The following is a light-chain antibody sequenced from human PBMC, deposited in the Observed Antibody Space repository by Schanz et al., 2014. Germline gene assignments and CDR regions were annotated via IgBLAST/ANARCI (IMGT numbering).Light chain of an antibody. J-gene: IGLJ1*01. CDR1: SSNIGAGYD. Sequence: QSVLTQPPSVSGAPGQRVTISCTGSSSNIGAGYDVHWYQQLPGTAPKLLIYGNSNRPSGVPDRFSGSKSGTSASLAITGLQAEDEADFYCCSYAGSHNYVFGTGTKLTVL. CDR3: CSYAGSHNYV. CDR2: GNS. V-gene: IGLV1-40*01.